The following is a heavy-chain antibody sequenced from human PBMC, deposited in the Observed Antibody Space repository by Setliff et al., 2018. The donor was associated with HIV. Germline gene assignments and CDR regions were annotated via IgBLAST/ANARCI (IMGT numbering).Heavy chain of an antibody. CDR3: AKGRDGLLES. V-gene: IGHV4-38-2*01. CDR1: AYSISSSYY. CDR2: IYYSGST. Sequence: SETLSLTCGVSAYSISSSYYWGWIRQPAGKGLEWIGTIYYSGSTQYNPSLKSRLTISLDTSKKQFSLSLRSVTAADTAIYYCAKGRDGLLESWGPGTLVTVSS. J-gene: IGHJ4*02. D-gene: IGHD3-3*01.